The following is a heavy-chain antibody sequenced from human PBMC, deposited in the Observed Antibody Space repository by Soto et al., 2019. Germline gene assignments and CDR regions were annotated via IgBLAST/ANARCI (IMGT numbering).Heavy chain of an antibody. CDR1: GFTFSSYA. CDR2: ISYDGSNK. CDR3: ARPITMIVVVITPFDY. Sequence: SLRLSCAASGFTFSSYAMHWVRQAPGKGLEWVAVISYDGSNKYYADSVKGRFTISRDNSKNTLYLQMNSLRAEDTAVYYCARPITMIVVVITPFDYWGQGTLVTVSS. V-gene: IGHV3-30-3*01. D-gene: IGHD3-22*01. J-gene: IGHJ4*02.